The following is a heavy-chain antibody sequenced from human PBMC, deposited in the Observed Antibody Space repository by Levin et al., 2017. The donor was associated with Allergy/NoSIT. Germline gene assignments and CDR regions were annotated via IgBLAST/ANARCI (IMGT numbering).Heavy chain of an antibody. CDR1: GFTFSNAW. J-gene: IGHJ4*02. V-gene: IGHV3-15*07. CDR2: IKSKTDGGTT. D-gene: IGHD3-22*01. Sequence: SCAASGFTFSNAWMNWVRQAPGKGLEWVGRIKSKTDGGTTDYAAPVKGRFTISRDDSKNTLYLQMNSLKTEDTAVYYCTTADDSSGYYAPEFDYWGQGTLVTVSS. CDR3: TTADDSSGYYAPEFDY.